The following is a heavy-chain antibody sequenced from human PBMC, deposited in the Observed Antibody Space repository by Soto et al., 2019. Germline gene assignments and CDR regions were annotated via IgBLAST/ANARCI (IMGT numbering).Heavy chain of an antibody. Sequence: SETLSLTCTVSGGSISSSSYYWGWIRQPPGKGLEWIGSIYYSGSTYYNPSLKSRVTISVDTSKNQFSLKLSSVTAADTAVYYCAGPWLRNGGLSHWGRGTLVTVSS. CDR1: GGSISSSSYY. CDR2: IYYSGST. D-gene: IGHD2-15*01. V-gene: IGHV4-39*01. CDR3: AGPWLRNGGLSH. J-gene: IGHJ4*02.